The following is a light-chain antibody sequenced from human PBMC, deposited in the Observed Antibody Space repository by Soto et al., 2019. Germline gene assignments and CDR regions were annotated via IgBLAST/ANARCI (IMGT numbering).Light chain of an antibody. CDR2: DVK. Sequence: QSALTQPASVSGSPGQSITISCTGTSSDVGAYNYVSWYQQYPGKAPKLMIYDVKNRPSGVSNRFSGSRSGSTASLTISGLQAEDEADSYCSSYTNTGTSGYVFGTGTKLTVL. CDR1: SSDVGAYNY. J-gene: IGLJ1*01. CDR3: SSYTNTGTSGYV. V-gene: IGLV2-14*03.